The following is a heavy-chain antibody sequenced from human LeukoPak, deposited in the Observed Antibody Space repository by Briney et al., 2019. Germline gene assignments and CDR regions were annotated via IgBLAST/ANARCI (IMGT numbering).Heavy chain of an antibody. Sequence: ASVKVSCKASGYTFTSYGISWVRQAPGQGLEWMGWISAYNGNTNYAQKFQGRVTMTRDTSTSTVYMELSSLRSEDTAVYYCARSFRGDFWSGYYTGPFYWGQGTLVTVSS. CDR2: ISAYNGNT. CDR3: ARSFRGDFWSGYYTGPFY. V-gene: IGHV1-18*01. CDR1: GYTFTSYG. J-gene: IGHJ4*02. D-gene: IGHD3-3*01.